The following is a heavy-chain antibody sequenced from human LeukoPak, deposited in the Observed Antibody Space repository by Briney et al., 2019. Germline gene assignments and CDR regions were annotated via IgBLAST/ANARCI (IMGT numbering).Heavy chain of an antibody. CDR3: AKGKRTAFLDWFDP. CDR1: GFTFSAFA. V-gene: IGHV3-23*01. J-gene: IGHJ5*02. CDR2: ISATGGTT. D-gene: IGHD2-21*02. Sequence: GGSLRLSCAASGFTFSAFAMSWVRRAPGKGLQRVSAISATGGTTYYADSVKGRFTSSRDNSKNVLYLQLSSLRAEDTAIYYCAKGKRTAFLDWFDPWGQGTLVTVSS.